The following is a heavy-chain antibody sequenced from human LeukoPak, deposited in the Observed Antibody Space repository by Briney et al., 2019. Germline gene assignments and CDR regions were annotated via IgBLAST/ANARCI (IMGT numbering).Heavy chain of an antibody. CDR2: ISSSSSYI. CDR3: ARGVFLSDY. J-gene: IGHJ4*02. CDR1: GFTFDDYA. V-gene: IGHV3-21*01. D-gene: IGHD2-8*01. Sequence: PGRSLRLSCAASGFTFDDYAMHWVRQAPGKGLEWVSSISSSSSYIYYADSVKGRFTISRDNAKNSLYLQMNSLRAEDTAVYYCARGVFLSDYWGQGTLVTVSS.